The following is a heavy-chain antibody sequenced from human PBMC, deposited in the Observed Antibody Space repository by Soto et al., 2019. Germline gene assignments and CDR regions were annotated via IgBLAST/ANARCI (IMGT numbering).Heavy chain of an antibody. J-gene: IGHJ5*02. V-gene: IGHV1-69*02. CDR2: IIPILGIA. CDR3: ARVELMVRGVIGWFDP. Sequence: SVKVSCKASGGTFSSYTISWVRQAPGQGLEWMGRIIPILGIANYAQKFQGRVTIAADKSTSTAYMELSSLRSEDTAVYYCARVELMVRGVIGWFDPWGQGTLVTVSS. CDR1: GGTFSSYT. D-gene: IGHD3-10*01.